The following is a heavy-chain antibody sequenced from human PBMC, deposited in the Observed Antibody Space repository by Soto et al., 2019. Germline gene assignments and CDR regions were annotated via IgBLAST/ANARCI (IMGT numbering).Heavy chain of an antibody. D-gene: IGHD2-8*01. CDR3: ATAVGLMGSKTAFDI. CDR1: GYTFTSYG. CDR2: ISAYNGNT. Sequence: ASVKVSCKASGYTFTSYGISWVRQAPGQGLEWMGWISAYNGNTNYAQKLQGRVTMTTDTSTSTAYMELRSLRSDDTAVYYCATAVGLMGSKTAFDIWGQGTKVTVS. V-gene: IGHV1-18*01. J-gene: IGHJ3*02.